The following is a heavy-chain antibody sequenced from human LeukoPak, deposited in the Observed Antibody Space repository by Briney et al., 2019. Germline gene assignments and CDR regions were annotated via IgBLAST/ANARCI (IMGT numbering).Heavy chain of an antibody. CDR2: IYTSGST. D-gene: IGHD2-2*01. J-gene: IGHJ4*02. V-gene: IGHV4-61*02. Sequence: PSETLSLTCTVSGGSISSGSYYWSWIRQPAGKGLEWIGRIYTSGSTNYNPSLKSRVTISVDTSKNQFSLKLSSVTAADTAVFCCATEELAGTTSLDYWGQGTLVTVSS. CDR3: ATEELAGTTSLDY. CDR1: GGSISSGSYY.